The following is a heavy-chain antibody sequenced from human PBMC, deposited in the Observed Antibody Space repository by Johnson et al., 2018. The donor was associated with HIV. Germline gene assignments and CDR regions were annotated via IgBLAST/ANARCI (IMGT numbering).Heavy chain of an antibody. CDR1: GFTFSSYG. V-gene: IGHV3-33*03. J-gene: IGHJ3*02. CDR2: IWYDGNNK. CDR3: AKFRDAFDI. Sequence: QVQLVESGGGVVQPGRSLRLSCAASGFTFSSYGMHWVRQTPGKGLQWVAAIWYDGNNKYYADSVKGRFTISRDNAKNSLHLQANSLRAEDTAVYYCAKFRDAFDIWGQGTMVTVSS.